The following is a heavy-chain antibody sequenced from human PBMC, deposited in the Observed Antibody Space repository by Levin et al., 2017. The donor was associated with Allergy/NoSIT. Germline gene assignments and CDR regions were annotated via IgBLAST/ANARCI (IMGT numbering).Heavy chain of an antibody. Sequence: TGESLKISCTASGFTFSNAWMNWVRQAPGKGLEWVGRIHTKSNGEITQYAASVKDRFIVSREESKSTSYLQMNSLETEDTAVYHCTTYYSGSGDYWGQGTLVTVSS. V-gene: IGHV3-15*01. J-gene: IGHJ4*02. CDR2: IHTKSNGEIT. D-gene: IGHD3-10*01. CDR1: GFTFSNAW. CDR3: TTYYSGSGDY.